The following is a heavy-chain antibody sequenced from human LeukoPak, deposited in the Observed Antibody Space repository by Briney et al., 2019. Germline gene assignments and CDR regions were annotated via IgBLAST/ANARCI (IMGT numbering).Heavy chain of an antibody. D-gene: IGHD2-2*01. Sequence: GGSLRLSCVASGFIVSSNYLNWVRQAPGKGLEWVAVIWYDGSNKYYADSVKGRFTISRDNSKNTLYLQMNSLRAEDTAVYYCARDFVPHAFDIWGQGTMVTVS. CDR2: IWYDGSNK. V-gene: IGHV3-33*08. CDR1: GFIVSSNY. CDR3: ARDFVPHAFDI. J-gene: IGHJ3*02.